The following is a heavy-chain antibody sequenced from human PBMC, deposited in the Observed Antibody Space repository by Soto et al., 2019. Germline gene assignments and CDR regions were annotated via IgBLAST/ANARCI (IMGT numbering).Heavy chain of an antibody. J-gene: IGHJ4*01. CDR2: INPNGGGT. V-gene: IGHV1-2*04. CDR3: ARGEQLVHFDS. Sequence: GASVKVSCKASGYIFPDYYVHWVRQAPGEGLEWMGRINPNGGGTNYAQKFEGWVTMTTDTSISTAYMELSRLSFDDTAVYYCARGEQLVHFDSWGQGTLVTVSS. CDR1: GYIFPDYY. D-gene: IGHD6-6*01.